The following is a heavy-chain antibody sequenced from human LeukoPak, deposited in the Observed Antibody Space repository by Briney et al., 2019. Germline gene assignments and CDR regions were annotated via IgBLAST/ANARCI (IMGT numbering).Heavy chain of an antibody. CDR1: GFTFRDYT. V-gene: IGHV3-21*01. Sequence: GGSLRLSCAASGFTFRDYTMNWVRQAPGKGLEWVSAISKSGTYIKYADSVKDRFTVSRDNAKNSLFLQMNSLRVEDTAVYYCAREVVIVVEPAANTIDYWGQGTRVTVSS. CDR2: ISKSGTYI. CDR3: AREVVIVVEPAANTIDY. J-gene: IGHJ4*02. D-gene: IGHD2-2*01.